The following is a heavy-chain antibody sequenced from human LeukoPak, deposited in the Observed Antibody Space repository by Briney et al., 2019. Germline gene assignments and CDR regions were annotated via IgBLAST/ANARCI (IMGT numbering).Heavy chain of an antibody. CDR2: IYYSGTT. V-gene: IGHV4-61*01. D-gene: IGHD1-26*01. CDR1: GGSVSSGTYY. J-gene: IGHJ4*02. Sequence: ETLSLTCPVSGGSVSSGTYYWSWIRQPPGKGLEWIGYIYYSGTTNYNPSLKSRVTISIDTSRNQFSLKLSSVTAADTAVYYCARGFGGATTSFDYWGQGTLVTVSS. CDR3: ARGFGGATTSFDY.